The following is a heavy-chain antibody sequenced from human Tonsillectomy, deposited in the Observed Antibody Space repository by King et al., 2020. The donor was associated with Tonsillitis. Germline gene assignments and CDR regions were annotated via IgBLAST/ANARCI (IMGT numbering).Heavy chain of an antibody. J-gene: IGHJ3*02. V-gene: IGHV5-51*01. CDR1: GYSFTNFW. Sequence: VQLVESGAEVKKPGKSLKISCKGSGYSFTNFWIGWVRQMPGKGLEWMGIIYPGDSDTIYSPSFQGQVTISADKSITTAYLQWSSLKASDTAMYYCARKWGDDAFDIGREGTMVTASS. D-gene: IGHD3-16*01. CDR2: IYPGDSDT. CDR3: ARKWGDDAFDI.